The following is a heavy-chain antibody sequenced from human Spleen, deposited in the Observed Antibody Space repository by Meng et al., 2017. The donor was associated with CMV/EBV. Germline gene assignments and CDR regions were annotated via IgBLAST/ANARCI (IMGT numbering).Heavy chain of an antibody. D-gene: IGHD6-13*01. CDR2: ISSSSSYI. V-gene: IGHV3-21*01. CDR3: ARALSSWEFDY. J-gene: IGHJ4*02. CDR1: GFTISSYS. Sequence: GQLVESGGGLCRPGGSLRSSCAAFGFTISSYSMNWVRQAPGKGLEWVSSISSSSSYIYYADSVKGRFTISRDNAKNSLYLQMNSLRAEDTAVYYCARALSSWEFDYWGQGTLVTVSS.